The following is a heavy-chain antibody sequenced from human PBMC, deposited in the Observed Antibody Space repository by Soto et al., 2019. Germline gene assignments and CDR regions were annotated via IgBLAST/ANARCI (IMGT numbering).Heavy chain of an antibody. CDR1: GYTFTSYD. CDR3: ARGRTVRSGNWNYGIAAAGPGY. Sequence: GVSVKVSCKASGYTFTSYDINWVRQATGQGLEWMGWMNPNSGNTGYAQKFQGRVTMTRNTSISTAYMELSSLRSEDTAVYYCARGRTVRSGNWNYGIAAAGPGYWGQGTLVTVSS. D-gene: IGHD6-13*01. V-gene: IGHV1-8*01. CDR2: MNPNSGNT. J-gene: IGHJ4*02.